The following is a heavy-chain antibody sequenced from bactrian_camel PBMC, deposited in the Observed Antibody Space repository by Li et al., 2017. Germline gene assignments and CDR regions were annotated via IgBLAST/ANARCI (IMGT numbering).Heavy chain of an antibody. CDR2: IVSDRAT. Sequence: VQLVESGGDSVQAGESLRLSCVASGYTLPMNMGWFRRLPGKQPEKVALIVSDRATHYSQSVKGRFTISRDNAKKTLYLQMDDLKPEDAGMYACAIGPGVVRGVIRTCDFESYGLGTQVTVS. CDR3: AIGPGVVRGVIRTCDFES. J-gene: IGHJ6*01. D-gene: IGHD2*01. V-gene: IGHV3S53*01. CDR1: GYTLPMN.